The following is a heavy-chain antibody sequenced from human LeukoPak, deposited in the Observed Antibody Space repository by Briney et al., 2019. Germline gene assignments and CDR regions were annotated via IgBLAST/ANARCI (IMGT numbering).Heavy chain of an antibody. CDR2: IYYSGST. J-gene: IGHJ4*02. CDR1: GAPFSSYY. D-gene: IGHD6-6*01. CDR3: ARQYTSARPHFDY. V-gene: IGHV4-59*08. Sequence: SETLSLTCTFSGAPFSSYYWSWIRQPPGKGLEWIGYIYYSGSTNYNSSLKSRVTISVDTSKNQFSLKLSSVTAADMAVYYCARQYTSARPHFDYWGQGTLVTVSS.